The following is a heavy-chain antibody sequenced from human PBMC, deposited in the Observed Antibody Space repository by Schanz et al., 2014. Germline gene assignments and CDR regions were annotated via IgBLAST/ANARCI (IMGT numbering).Heavy chain of an antibody. Sequence: EVQLVESGGGLVKPGGSLRLSCEGSGFSFSDYWMGWVRQGPGKGLEWVSSVSGRGSRTDYADYVKERFTISRDNSKNTLYLQMNSLRDEYKAVYYCAKGRDSLMTIDAFDMWGQGTMVTVSS. V-gene: IGHV3-23*04. CDR1: GFSFSDYW. J-gene: IGHJ3*02. CDR2: VSGRGSRT. CDR3: AKGRDSLMTIDAFDM. D-gene: IGHD3-22*01.